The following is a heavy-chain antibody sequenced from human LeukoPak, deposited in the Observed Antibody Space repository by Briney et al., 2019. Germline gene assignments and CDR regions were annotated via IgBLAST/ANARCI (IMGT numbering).Heavy chain of an antibody. Sequence: SETLSLTCTVSGGSISSHYWSWIRQPPGKGLEWIGLIYYSGSTNYNPSLKSRVTISIDTSKNQFSLKLTSVTAADTAVYYCARGTGGWYFDLWGRGTLVTVSS. CDR1: GGSISSHY. CDR2: IYYSGST. CDR3: ARGTGGWYFDL. J-gene: IGHJ2*01. D-gene: IGHD1/OR15-1a*01. V-gene: IGHV4-59*11.